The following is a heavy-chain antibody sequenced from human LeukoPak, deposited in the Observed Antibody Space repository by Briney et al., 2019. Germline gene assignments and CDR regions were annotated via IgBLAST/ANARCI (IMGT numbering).Heavy chain of an antibody. D-gene: IGHD3-22*01. CDR2: IYYSGST. V-gene: IGHV4-59*01. CDR1: GSSISSYY. Sequence: SETLSLTCTVSGSSISSYYWSWIRQPPGKGLEWIGYIYYSGSTNYNPSLKSRVTISVDTSKNQFSLKLSSVTAADTAVYYCAGYYYDSSGPTFDYWGQGTLVTVSS. J-gene: IGHJ4*02. CDR3: AGYYYDSSGPTFDY.